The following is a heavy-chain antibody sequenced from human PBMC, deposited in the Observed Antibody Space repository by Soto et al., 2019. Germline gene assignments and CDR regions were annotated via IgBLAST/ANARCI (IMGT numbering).Heavy chain of an antibody. CDR2: LSTGGTT. J-gene: IGHJ4*02. CDR1: GFTLINNF. CDR3: ATRSPTYSSSWTSFDY. Sequence: PGGSLRLSCAASGFTLINNFMTWVRQAPGKGLEWVSFLSTGGTTYYADSVKSRFTISRDNSKNSLYLQMTSLRAEDTAVYYCATRSPTYSSSWTSFDYWGQGTLVTVSS. V-gene: IGHV3-53*01. D-gene: IGHD6-13*01.